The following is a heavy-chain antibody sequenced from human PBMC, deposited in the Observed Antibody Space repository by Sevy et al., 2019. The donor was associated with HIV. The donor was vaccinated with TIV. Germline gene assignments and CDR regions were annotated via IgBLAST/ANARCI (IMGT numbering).Heavy chain of an antibody. CDR1: GLTFSNYG. CDR2: ISHDRSSK. CDR3: ANQKLERQLGKVFDY. V-gene: IGHV3-30*18. J-gene: IGHJ4*02. Sequence: QLGGSLRLSCAASGLTFSNYGMHWVRQVPGKGLEGVAVISHDRSSKYFADSVKGRFNISRDNSKNTLYLQMDSLRPEDTALYYCANQKLERQLGKVFDYWGRGALVTVSS. D-gene: IGHD6-13*01.